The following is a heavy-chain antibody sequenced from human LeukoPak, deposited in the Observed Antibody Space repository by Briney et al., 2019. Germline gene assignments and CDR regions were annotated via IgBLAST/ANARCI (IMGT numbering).Heavy chain of an antibody. Sequence: ASVKVSCKASGYTFTGYYMRWVRQAPGQGLEWMGWINPNSGGTNYAQKFQGRVTMTRDTSISTAYMELSRLRSDDTAVYYCARGTMIVVATEFDYWGQGTLVTVSS. J-gene: IGHJ4*02. CDR1: GYTFTGYY. CDR3: ARGTMIVVATEFDY. V-gene: IGHV1-2*02. D-gene: IGHD3-22*01. CDR2: INPNSGGT.